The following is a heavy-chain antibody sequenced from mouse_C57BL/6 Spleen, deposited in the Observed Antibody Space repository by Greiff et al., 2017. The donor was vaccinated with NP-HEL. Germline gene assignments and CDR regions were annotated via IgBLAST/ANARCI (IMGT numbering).Heavy chain of an antibody. V-gene: IGHV1-80*01. D-gene: IGHD1-1*01. CDR2: IYPGDGDT. J-gene: IGHJ3*01. CDR1: GYAFSSYW. Sequence: VQGVESGAELVKPGASVKISCKASGYAFSSYWMNWVKQRPGKGLEWIGQIYPGDGDTNYNGKFKGKATLTADKSSSTAYMQLSSLTSEDSAVYFCARGGYYYGSREFAYWGQGTLVTVSA. CDR3: ARGGYYYGSREFAY.